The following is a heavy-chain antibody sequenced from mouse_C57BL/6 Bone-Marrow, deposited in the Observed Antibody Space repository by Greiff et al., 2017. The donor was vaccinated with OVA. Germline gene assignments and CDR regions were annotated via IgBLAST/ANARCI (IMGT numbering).Heavy chain of an antibody. D-gene: IGHD1-1*01. J-gene: IGHJ2*01. V-gene: IGHV1-82*01. CDR3: ARLGFYYGSSLDY. CDR2: IYPGDGDT. Sequence: VKLVESGPELVKPGASVKISCKASGYAFSSSWMNWVKQRPGKGLEWIGRIYPGDGDTNYNGKFKGKATLTADKSSSKAYMQLSSLTSEDSAVYFCARLGFYYGSSLDYWGQGTTLTVSS. CDR1: GYAFSSSW.